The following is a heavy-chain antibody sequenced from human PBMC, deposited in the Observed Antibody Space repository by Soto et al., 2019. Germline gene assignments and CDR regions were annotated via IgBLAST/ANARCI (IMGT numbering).Heavy chain of an antibody. CDR2: IYYSGST. CDR3: ARHLNIVATIGYDAFDI. V-gene: IGHV4-59*08. CDR1: GGSISSYY. Sequence: QVQLQESGPGLVKPSETLSLTCTVSGGSISSYYWSWIRQPPGKGLEWIGYIYYSGSTNYNPSLKSRVTISVDTSKNQFSRKLSSVTAADTAVYYCARHLNIVATIGYDAFDIWGQGTMVTVSS. J-gene: IGHJ3*02. D-gene: IGHD5-12*01.